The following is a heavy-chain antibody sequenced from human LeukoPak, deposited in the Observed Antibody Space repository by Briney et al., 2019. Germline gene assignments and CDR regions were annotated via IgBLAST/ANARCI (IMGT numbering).Heavy chain of an antibody. CDR2: SYYSGST. J-gene: IGHJ4*02. CDR3: ARGYYYGSGSPQFDY. Sequence: PSETLSLTCTVSGGSIRSGGVYWSWIRQHPGKGLEWLGYSYYSGSTHYNPSLESRLTISVDTSNNQFSLKVSSVTAADTAVYYCARGYYYGSGSPQFDYWGQGTLVTVSS. V-gene: IGHV4-31*03. D-gene: IGHD3-10*01. CDR1: GGSIRSGGVY.